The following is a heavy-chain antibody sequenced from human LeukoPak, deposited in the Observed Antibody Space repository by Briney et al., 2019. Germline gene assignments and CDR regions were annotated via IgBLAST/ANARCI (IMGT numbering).Heavy chain of an antibody. CDR3: AGGGVGEAYYYYYYMDV. CDR2: INPNSGGT. Sequence: ASVKVSCKASGYTFTGYYIHWVRQAPGQGLEWMGWINPNSGGTNYAQKFQGRVTMTRDTSSSTAYMELSRLRSDDAAAYYCAGGGVGEAYYYYYYMDVWGKGTTVTVSS. V-gene: IGHV1-2*02. CDR1: GYTFTGYY. D-gene: IGHD3-10*01. J-gene: IGHJ6*03.